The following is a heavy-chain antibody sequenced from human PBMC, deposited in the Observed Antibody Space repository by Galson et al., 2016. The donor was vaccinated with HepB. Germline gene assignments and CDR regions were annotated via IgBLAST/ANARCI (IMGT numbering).Heavy chain of an antibody. CDR3: GRDGRHYGSGIDY. D-gene: IGHD3-10*01. CDR2: ISGYDGNT. V-gene: IGHV1-18*04. Sequence: SVKVSCKASGYIFTTYGISWVRQAPGQGLEWMGWISGYDGNTKYQQSLQGRVTMTTDTSTNTATLELRNLRSDDSAVYYCGRDGRHYGSGIDYWSQGTLGLVSS. CDR1: GYIFTTYG. J-gene: IGHJ4*02.